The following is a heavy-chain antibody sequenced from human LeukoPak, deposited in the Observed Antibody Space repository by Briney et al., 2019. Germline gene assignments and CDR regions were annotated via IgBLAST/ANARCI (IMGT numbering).Heavy chain of an antibody. CDR2: INSDGGST. V-gene: IGHV3-74*01. Sequence: GGSLRLSCAASGFTFSSNWTHWVRQAPGKGLVWVSRINSDGGSTTYADSVKGRFTISRDNAKNTLYLQMNSLRAEDTAVYHCARGPGGILGWFDPWGQGTLVTVSS. D-gene: IGHD3-16*01. CDR1: GFTFSSNW. J-gene: IGHJ5*02. CDR3: ARGPGGILGWFDP.